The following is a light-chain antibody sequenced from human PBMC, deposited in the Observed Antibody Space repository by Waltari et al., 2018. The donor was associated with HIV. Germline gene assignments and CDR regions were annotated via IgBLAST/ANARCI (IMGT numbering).Light chain of an antibody. Sequence: DIVMTQSPESLAVSLGERATIKCKYSQSVFYSSNNKNYLSWYQQTPGQPPKLIIYWASSRQSGVPDLFSGSGSGTDFTLTISSLQAEDVAVYFCQQTYTIPPTFGGGTKVEIK. CDR2: WAS. CDR3: QQTYTIPPT. CDR1: QSVFYSSNNKNY. V-gene: IGKV4-1*01. J-gene: IGKJ4*01.